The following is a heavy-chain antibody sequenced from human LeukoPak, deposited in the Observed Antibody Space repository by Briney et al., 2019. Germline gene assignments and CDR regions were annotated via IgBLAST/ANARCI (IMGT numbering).Heavy chain of an antibody. V-gene: IGHV4-39*07. CDR1: GGSISSSSYY. CDR2: IYYSGST. CDR3: AREVAATEMATH. J-gene: IGHJ4*02. Sequence: SETLSLTCTVSGGSISSSSYYWGWIRQPPGKGLEWIGSIYYSGSTYYNPSLKSRVTISVDTSKNQFSLKLSSVTAADTAVYYCAREVAATEMATHWGQGTLVTVSS. D-gene: IGHD5-24*01.